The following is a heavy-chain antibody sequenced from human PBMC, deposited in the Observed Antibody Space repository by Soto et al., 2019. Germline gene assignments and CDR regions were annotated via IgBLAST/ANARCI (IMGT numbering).Heavy chain of an antibody. V-gene: IGHV4-59*01. Sequence: SETLSLTCTVSGGSISSYYWSWIRQPPGKRLEWIGYIYYSGSTNYNPSLKSRVTISVDTSKNQFSLKLSSVTAADTAVYYCARSGRWLQLPYFDYWGQGTLVTVS. J-gene: IGHJ4*02. CDR2: IYYSGST. CDR3: ARSGRWLQLPYFDY. CDR1: GGSISSYY. D-gene: IGHD5-12*01.